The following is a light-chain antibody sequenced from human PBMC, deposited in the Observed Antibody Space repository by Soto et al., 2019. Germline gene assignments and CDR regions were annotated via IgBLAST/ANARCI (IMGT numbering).Light chain of an antibody. CDR1: QGIDSS. CDR3: QQSNSITWT. CDR2: AAS. J-gene: IGKJ1*01. V-gene: IGKV1-39*01. Sequence: ILLTQSPSSLSASVGDRVTITCRASQGIDSSFAWYQQKPGKAPKLLIYAASSLQSGVPSRFSGSGSETDFTLTISSLQPEDFATYSCQQSNSITWTFGQGTKVDIK.